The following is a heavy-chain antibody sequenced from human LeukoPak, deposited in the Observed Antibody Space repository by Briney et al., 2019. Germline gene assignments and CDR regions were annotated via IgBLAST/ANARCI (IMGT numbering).Heavy chain of an antibody. CDR2: IFGSGGSP. CDR3: GKTTVGYSSGQKPAWPVDY. CDR1: GFTFGGHA. V-gene: IGHV3-23*01. Sequence: GGSLRLSCEASGFTFGGHAMSWVRQAPGKGLEWVSDIFGSGGSPHYADPVKGRFTISRDNSRNTLYLQINSLRAEDTAVYYCGKTTVGYSSGQKPAWPVDYWGQGTLVTVSS. D-gene: IGHD5-18*01. J-gene: IGHJ4*02.